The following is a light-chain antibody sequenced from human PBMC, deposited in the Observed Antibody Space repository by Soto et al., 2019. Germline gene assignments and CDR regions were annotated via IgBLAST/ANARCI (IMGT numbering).Light chain of an antibody. Sequence: DIVLTQSPATLSVSPGDRVTLSCRASESLFGFLAWYQQKPGQAPRLLMYGVSTRATGIPARFSGGGSATDCTLTISSLQSEDSAFYFCQRYNDWPFASGRGTRLEI. CDR2: GVS. V-gene: IGKV3-15*01. CDR3: QRYNDWPFA. CDR1: ESLFGF. J-gene: IGKJ2*01.